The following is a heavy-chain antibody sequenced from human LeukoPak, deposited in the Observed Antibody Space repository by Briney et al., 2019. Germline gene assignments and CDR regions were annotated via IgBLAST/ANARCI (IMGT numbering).Heavy chain of an antibody. V-gene: IGHV4-30-4*01. Sequence: SQTLSLTCTVCGGSISSGDYYWSWIRQPPGKRLEWIGYIYYSGSTYYNPSLKSRVTISVDTSKNQFSLKLSSVTAADTAVYYCARGPFYGDYYYYYGMDVWGKGTTVTVSS. CDR3: ARGPFYGDYYYYYGMDV. J-gene: IGHJ6*04. D-gene: IGHD4-17*01. CDR1: GGSISSGDYY. CDR2: IYYSGST.